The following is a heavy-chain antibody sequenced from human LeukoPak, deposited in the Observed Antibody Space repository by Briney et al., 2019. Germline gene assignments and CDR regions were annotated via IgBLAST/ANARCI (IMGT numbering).Heavy chain of an antibody. J-gene: IGHJ4*02. CDR1: GFTFSSYS. D-gene: IGHD3-3*01. CDR2: ISSSSSYI. CDR3: ARDYYDFRSGYQTGYYFDY. Sequence: GGSLRLSCAASGFTFSSYSMNWVRQAPGKGLEWVSSISSSSSYIYYADSVKGRFTISRDNAKNSLYLQMNSLRAEDTAVYYCARDYYDFRSGYQTGYYFDYWGQGTLVTVSS. V-gene: IGHV3-21*01.